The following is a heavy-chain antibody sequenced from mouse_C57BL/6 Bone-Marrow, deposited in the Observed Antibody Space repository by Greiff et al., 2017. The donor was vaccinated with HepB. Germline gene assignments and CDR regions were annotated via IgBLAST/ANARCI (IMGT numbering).Heavy chain of an antibody. D-gene: IGHD2-12*01. CDR2: ISYDGSN. V-gene: IGHV3-6*01. Sequence: DVQLQESGPGLVKPSQSLSLTCSVTGYSITSGYYWNWIRQFPGNKLEWMGYISYDGSNNYNPSLKNRISITRDTSKNQFFLKLNSVTTEDTATYYCASIEAWFAYWGQGTLVTVSA. CDR1: GYSITSGYY. J-gene: IGHJ3*01. CDR3: ASIEAWFAY.